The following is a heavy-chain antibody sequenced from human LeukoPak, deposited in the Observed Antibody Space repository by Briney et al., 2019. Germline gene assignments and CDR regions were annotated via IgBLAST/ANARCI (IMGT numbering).Heavy chain of an antibody. D-gene: IGHD2-2*02. V-gene: IGHV3-23*01. CDR2: ISGSGGST. CDR3: AKWVVPAAISYFDY. Sequence: GGSLRLSCAASGFTFSNYAMNWVRQAPGKGLEWVSGISGSGGSTDYADSVKGRFTISRDNSKSTLYLQMNSLRAEDTAVYYCAKWVVPAAISYFDYWGQGTLVTVSS. J-gene: IGHJ4*02. CDR1: GFTFSNYA.